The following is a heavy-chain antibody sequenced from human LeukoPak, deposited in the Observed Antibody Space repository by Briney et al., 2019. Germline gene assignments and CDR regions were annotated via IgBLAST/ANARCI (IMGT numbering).Heavy chain of an antibody. CDR2: IYSGGST. D-gene: IGHD2-8*01. J-gene: IGHJ4*02. CDR3: ARGLGYCTSTACLLPFDY. V-gene: IGHV3-53*01. CDR1: GFTVSTYY. Sequence: GGSLRLSCAASGFTVSTYYMTWVRQAPGEGLECVSVIYSGGSTYYADSVKGRFTVSRDNSKNTLYLQMNSLRAEDTAMYYCARGLGYCTSTACLLPFDYWGQGTLVTVSS.